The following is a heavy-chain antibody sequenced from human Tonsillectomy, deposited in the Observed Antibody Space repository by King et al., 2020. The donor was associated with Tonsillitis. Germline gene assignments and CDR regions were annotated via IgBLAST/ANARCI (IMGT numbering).Heavy chain of an antibody. Sequence: QLVQSGAEVKKPGESLKISCKGSGYSFTDHWIGWVRQMPGKGLEWMGIIYHGDSDTRYSPSFQGQVTISADKSISTAYLQWSSLKASDSAMYYCARGGFFDWLLPDAFVIWGQGTLVTVSS. D-gene: IGHD3-9*01. V-gene: IGHV5-51*03. J-gene: IGHJ3*02. CDR2: IYHGDSDT. CDR1: GYSFTDHW. CDR3: ARGGFFDWLLPDAFVI.